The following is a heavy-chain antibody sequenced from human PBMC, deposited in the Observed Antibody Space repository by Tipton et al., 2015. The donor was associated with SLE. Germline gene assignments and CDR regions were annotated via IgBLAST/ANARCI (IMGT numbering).Heavy chain of an antibody. V-gene: IGHV4-4*08. CDR1: GDSISNYY. Sequence: LRLSCTVSGDSISNYYWSWIRQPPGKGLEWIGHIYSSGSTNYNPSLKSRVIISADTSKSRFSLKVTSVTAADTAVYYCARGGGSYYDYWGQGTLVTVSS. J-gene: IGHJ4*02. D-gene: IGHD1-26*01. CDR2: IYSSGST. CDR3: ARGGGSYYDY.